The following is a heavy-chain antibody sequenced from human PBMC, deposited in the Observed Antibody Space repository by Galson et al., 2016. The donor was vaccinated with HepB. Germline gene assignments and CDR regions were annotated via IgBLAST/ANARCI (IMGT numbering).Heavy chain of an antibody. J-gene: IGHJ4*02. D-gene: IGHD3-10*01. V-gene: IGHV1-69*13. CDR2: IIPIFGTI. CDR3: ARGGWVRFEGRFDH. Sequence: SVKVSCKVSGGTFNSYAISWVRQAPGQGPEWMGGIIPIFGTIKYAQKFQCRVTISADESTSTAYMELFSLRSEDTAVYYCARGGWVRFEGRFDHWGQGTLVTVSA. CDR1: GGTFNSYA.